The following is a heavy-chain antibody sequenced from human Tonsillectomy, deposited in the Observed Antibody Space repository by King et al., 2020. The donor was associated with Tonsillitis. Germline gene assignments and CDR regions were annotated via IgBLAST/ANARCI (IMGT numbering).Heavy chain of an antibody. CDR3: AMSSNYYYRRYYYDTFDM. J-gene: IGHJ3*02. CDR1: GFTFSNYW. Sequence: VQLVESGGGLVQPGGSLRLSCAGSGFTFSNYWMTWVRHSPGKGLEWVANIKQDGSDKYYVDSVKGRFTISRDNAKNSLYLQMNSLSADDTAVYYCAMSSNYYYRRYYYDTFDMWGQGTMVTVSS. CDR2: IKQDGSDK. D-gene: IGHD3-22*01. V-gene: IGHV3-7*02.